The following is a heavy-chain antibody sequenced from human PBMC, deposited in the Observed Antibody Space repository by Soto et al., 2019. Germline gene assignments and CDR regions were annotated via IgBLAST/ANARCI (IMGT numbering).Heavy chain of an antibody. CDR1: GGSISSADYY. Sequence: SETLSLTCTVCGGSISSADYYWSWVRQPPGKGLEWIGYIYYSGSTFFNPSLKSRVTISKDTSRNQFSLRLNSVTAADTAVYYCARAIVVTIGGMDVWGQGTTVTVSS. V-gene: IGHV4-30-4*01. CDR3: ARAIVVTIGGMDV. J-gene: IGHJ6*02. D-gene: IGHD5-12*01. CDR2: IYYSGST.